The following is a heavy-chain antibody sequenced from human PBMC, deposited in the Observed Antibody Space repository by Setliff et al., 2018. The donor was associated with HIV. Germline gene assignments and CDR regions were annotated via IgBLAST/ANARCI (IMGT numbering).Heavy chain of an antibody. CDR2: VYADGRT. V-gene: IGHV3-53*01. D-gene: IGHD6-6*01. J-gene: IGHJ4*02. CDR1: GFTVSGNY. Sequence: GGSLRLSCVGSGFTVSGNYLSWVRQAPGKGLEWVSGVYADGRTFYTDSVKGRFTISRDNAKNSLYLQMNSLRAEDAAVYYCARGHYSSSSGWGQGALVTVSS. CDR3: ARGHYSSSSG.